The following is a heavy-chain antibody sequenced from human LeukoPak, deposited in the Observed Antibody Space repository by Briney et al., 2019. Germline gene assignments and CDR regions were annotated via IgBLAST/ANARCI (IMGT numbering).Heavy chain of an antibody. D-gene: IGHD3-16*01. CDR3: ARRAGAYTHPYDY. J-gene: IGHJ4*02. CDR1: GFTVSSNS. CDR2: IYSAGNT. Sequence: GGSLRLSCTVSGFTVSSNSMSWVRQAPGKGLEWVSFIYSAGNTHYSDSVKGRFTISIDNSKNTLYLQMNSLRAEDTAVYYCARRAGAYTHPYDYWGQGTLVTVSS. V-gene: IGHV3-53*01.